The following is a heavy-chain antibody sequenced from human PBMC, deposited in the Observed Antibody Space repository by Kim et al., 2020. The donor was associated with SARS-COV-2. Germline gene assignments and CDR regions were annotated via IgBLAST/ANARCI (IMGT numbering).Heavy chain of an antibody. CDR3: AKHFWGSGWSHFDY. J-gene: IGHJ4*02. V-gene: IGHV3-23*01. D-gene: IGHD6-19*01. Sequence: ASSVKGRFTISRDNTKNTLYVQMNSLRAEDTAVYYCAKHFWGSGWSHFDYWGQGTLVTVSS.